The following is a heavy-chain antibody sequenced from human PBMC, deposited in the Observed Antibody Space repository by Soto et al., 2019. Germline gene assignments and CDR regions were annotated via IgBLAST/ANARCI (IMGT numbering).Heavy chain of an antibody. J-gene: IGHJ4*02. CDR3: ARYCSSTSCPPDY. CDR1: GGSFSGYY. D-gene: IGHD2-2*01. V-gene: IGHV4-34*01. Sequence: SETLSLTCAVYGGSFSGYYWSWIRQPPGKGLEWIGEINHSGSTNYNPSLKSRVTISVDTSKNQFSLKLSSVTAADTAVYYCARYCSSTSCPPDYWGQGTLVTVSS. CDR2: INHSGST.